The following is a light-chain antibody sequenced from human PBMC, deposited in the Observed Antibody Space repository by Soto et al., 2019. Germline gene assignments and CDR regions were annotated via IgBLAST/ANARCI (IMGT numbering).Light chain of an antibody. V-gene: IGKV3D-15*01. CDR1: QSVTSN. CDR2: GAS. CDR3: QQGDTCPWT. J-gene: IGKJ1*01. Sequence: EIVMTQSPDTLSVSPGERATLSCRASQSVTSNLAWYQQKPGQAPRLLIYGASTRATGIPARFSDSGSGTESTLTISSLRSEDFAVYYGQQGDTCPWTFGQGTKVEI.